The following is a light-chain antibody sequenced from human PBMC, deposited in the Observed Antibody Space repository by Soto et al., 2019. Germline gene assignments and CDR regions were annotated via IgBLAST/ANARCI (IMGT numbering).Light chain of an antibody. Sequence: EIVLTQSPATLSLSPGSSAALSGKASPSVHNYLAWYQQKPGQAPRLLIYGASTRAAGIPARFSGSGSGTDFTLTISSLEPEDFAFYYCQQHSNWPPITFGQGTQLEIK. J-gene: IGKJ5*01. V-gene: IGKV3-11*01. CDR3: QQHSNWPPIT. CDR1: PSVHNY. CDR2: GAS.